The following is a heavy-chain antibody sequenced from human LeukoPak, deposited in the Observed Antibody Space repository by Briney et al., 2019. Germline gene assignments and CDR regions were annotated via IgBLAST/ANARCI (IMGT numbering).Heavy chain of an antibody. J-gene: IGHJ4*02. CDR2: INPNSGGT. CDR1: GYTFTGYY. Sequence: GASVKVSCKASGYTFTGYYMHWVRQAPGQGLEWMGWINPNSGGTNYAQKFQGRVTMTRDTSISTAYMELSRLKSDDTAVYYCARSLPLTVGDSRDNFDYWGQGTLVTVSS. V-gene: IGHV1-2*02. CDR3: ARSLPLTVGDSRDNFDY. D-gene: IGHD4-23*01.